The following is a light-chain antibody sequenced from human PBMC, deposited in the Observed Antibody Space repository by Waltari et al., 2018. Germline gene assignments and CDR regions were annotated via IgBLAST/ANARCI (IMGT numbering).Light chain of an antibody. CDR3: QQCGRSLYT. CDR1: QSITSNY. Sequence: EIVLTQSPGTLSLSPGERATLSCRASQSITSNYLAWYQQRPGQAPRLLIYDASTRATGIPYRFSGSGSGTDFTLTISRLEPEDFAVYYCQQCGRSLYTFGQGTTLEIK. CDR2: DAS. J-gene: IGKJ2*01. V-gene: IGKV3-20*01.